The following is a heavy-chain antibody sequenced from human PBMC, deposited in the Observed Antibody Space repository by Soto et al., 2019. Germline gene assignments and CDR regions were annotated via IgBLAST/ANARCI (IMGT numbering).Heavy chain of an antibody. CDR3: ARDRAGGAVRDYYYCMDV. V-gene: IGHV4-61*01. CDR1: GGSVSSGSYY. CDR2: IYYSGST. J-gene: IGHJ6*02. Sequence: QVQLQESGPGLVKPSETLSLTCTVSGGSVSSGSYYWSWIRQPPGKGLEWIGYIYYSGSTNYNPSLKRRVTISVDTSKIQCALKLSSVTAADTAVYVCARDRAGGAVRDYYYCMDVWGQGTTVTVSS. D-gene: IGHD3-16*01.